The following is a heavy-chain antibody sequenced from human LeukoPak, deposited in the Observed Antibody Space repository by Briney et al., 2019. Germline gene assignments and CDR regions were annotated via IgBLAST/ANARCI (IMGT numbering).Heavy chain of an antibody. CDR2: IRSKANSYAT. V-gene: IGHV3-73*01. CDR3: TSRGDSSGYSYPFDY. CDR1: GFTFSNAW. Sequence: GGSLRLSCAASGFTFSNAWVTWVRQAPGKGLEWVGRIRSKANSYATAYAASVKGRFTLSRDDSKNTAYLQMDSLKTEDTAVYYCTSRGDSSGYSYPFDYWGQGTLVTVSS. D-gene: IGHD3-22*01. J-gene: IGHJ4*02.